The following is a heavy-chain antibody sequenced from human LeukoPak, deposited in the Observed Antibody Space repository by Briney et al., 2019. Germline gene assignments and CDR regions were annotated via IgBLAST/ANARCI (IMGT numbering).Heavy chain of an antibody. D-gene: IGHD3-9*01. Sequence: GGSLRLSCAASGFTFSGYGMHWVRQAPGKGLEWVAVISYDGSNKYYADSVKGRFTISRDNSKNTLYLQMNSLRAEDTAVYYCAKDPVRYFDWLLSSYFDYWGQGTLVTVSS. CDR2: ISYDGSNK. V-gene: IGHV3-30*18. CDR1: GFTFSGYG. CDR3: AKDPVRYFDWLLSSYFDY. J-gene: IGHJ4*02.